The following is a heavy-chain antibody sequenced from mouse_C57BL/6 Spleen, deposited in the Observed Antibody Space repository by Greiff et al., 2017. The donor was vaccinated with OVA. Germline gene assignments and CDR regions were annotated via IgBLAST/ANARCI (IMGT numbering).Heavy chain of an antibody. Sequence: QVQLKESGPELVKPGASVKISCKASGYAFSSSWMNWVKQRPGKGLEWIGRIYPGDGDTNYNGKFKGKATLTADKSSSTAYMQLSSLTSEDSAVYFCARVGGYDGVFDYWGQGTTLTVSS. V-gene: IGHV1-82*01. J-gene: IGHJ2*01. D-gene: IGHD2-2*01. CDR2: IYPGDGDT. CDR3: ARVGGYDGVFDY. CDR1: GYAFSSSW.